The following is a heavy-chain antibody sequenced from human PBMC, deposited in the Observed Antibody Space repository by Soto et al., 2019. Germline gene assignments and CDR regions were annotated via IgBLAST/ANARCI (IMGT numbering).Heavy chain of an antibody. D-gene: IGHD3-3*01. CDR3: ARVYDFWSGYFEYYGMDV. CDR2: ISAYNGNT. Sequence: XSVKVSCKASVYTFTSYGISWVRQAPGQGLEWMGWISAYNGNTNYAQKLQGRVTMTTDTSTSTAYMELRSLRSDDTAVYYCARVYDFWSGYFEYYGMDVWGQGNTVTVSS. CDR1: VYTFTSYG. J-gene: IGHJ6*02. V-gene: IGHV1-18*04.